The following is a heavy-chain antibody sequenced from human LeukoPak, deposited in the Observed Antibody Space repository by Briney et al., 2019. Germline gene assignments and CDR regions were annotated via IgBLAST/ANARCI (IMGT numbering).Heavy chain of an antibody. Sequence: SETLSLTCTVSGGSISSYYWSWIRQPPGKGLEWIGYIYYSGSTNYNPSLKSRVTISVDTSKNQFSLKLSSVTAADTAVYYCARVSSSWYKGWFDPWGQGTLVTVSS. CDR3: ARVSSSWYKGWFDP. CDR2: IYYSGST. D-gene: IGHD6-13*01. V-gene: IGHV4-59*01. J-gene: IGHJ5*02. CDR1: GGSISSYY.